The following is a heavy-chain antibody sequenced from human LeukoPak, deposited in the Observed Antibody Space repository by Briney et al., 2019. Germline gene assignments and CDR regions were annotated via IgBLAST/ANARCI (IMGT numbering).Heavy chain of an antibody. D-gene: IGHD3-22*01. J-gene: IGHJ4*02. CDR2: ISGSGGST. V-gene: IGHV3-23*01. Sequence: GGSLRLSCAASGFTFSSYAMSWVRQAPGKGWRGVSAISGSGGSTYYADSVKGRFTISRDNSKNTLYLQMNSLRAEDTAVYYCAKEVGYDSSGYDDYWGQGTLVTVSS. CDR3: AKEVGYDSSGYDDY. CDR1: GFTFSSYA.